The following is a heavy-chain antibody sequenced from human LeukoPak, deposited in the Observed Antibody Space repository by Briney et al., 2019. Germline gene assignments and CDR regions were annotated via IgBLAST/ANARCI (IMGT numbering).Heavy chain of an antibody. J-gene: IGHJ4*02. V-gene: IGHV3-23*01. CDR3: ATYRQVLLPFES. CDR2: IFPSGGEI. Sequence: GGSLRLSCAASGFTFSTFAMIWARQPPGKGLEWVSSIFPSGGEIHYADSVRGRFTISRDNSKSTLSLQMNSLRAEDTAIYYCATYRQVLLPFESWGQGTLVTVSS. D-gene: IGHD2-8*02. CDR1: GFTFSTFA.